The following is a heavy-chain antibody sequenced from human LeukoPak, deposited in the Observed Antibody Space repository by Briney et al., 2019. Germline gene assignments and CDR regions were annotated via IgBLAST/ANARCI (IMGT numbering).Heavy chain of an antibody. CDR3: TRHVYGNLGARPHNWFDP. D-gene: IGHD6-6*01. CDR2: MRSKANSYAT. V-gene: IGHV3-73*01. CDR1: GFTFSGSA. Sequence: GGSLRLSCAASGFTFSGSAMHWVRQASGKGLEWVGRMRSKANSYATAYAASVKGRFTISRDDSKNTAYLQMNSLKTEDTAVYYCTRHVYGNLGARPHNWFDPWGQGTLVTVSS. J-gene: IGHJ5*02.